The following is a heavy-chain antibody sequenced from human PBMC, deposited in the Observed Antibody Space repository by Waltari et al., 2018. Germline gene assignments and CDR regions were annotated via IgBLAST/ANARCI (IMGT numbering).Heavy chain of an antibody. CDR1: GYTFTSYG. J-gene: IGHJ4*02. V-gene: IGHV1-18*01. D-gene: IGHD1-1*01. CDR2: ISTKKGNT. Sequence: QVVQSGAEVKRPGDSVILSCKPFGYTFTSYGIRWVRQAPGQGLEWMGWISTKKGNTKYAQKFQGRVTMTTDTSTSTAYMELRSLRSDDTAVYYCARDRDWNLDYWGQGTLVTVSS. CDR3: ARDRDWNLDY.